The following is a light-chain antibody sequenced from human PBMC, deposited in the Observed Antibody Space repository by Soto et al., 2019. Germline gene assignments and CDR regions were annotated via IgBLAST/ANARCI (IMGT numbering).Light chain of an antibody. J-gene: IGKJ1*01. V-gene: IGKV3-20*01. CDR3: QQYGHSPRT. CDR1: QSVADNY. CDR2: AAS. Sequence: EIVLTQSPGTLSLSPGEGATLSCRASQSVADNYLAWYQQKPGQAPRLLIYAASRRATGIPDTFSGSGSGTDFTLTITRLEPEDFALYYCQQYGHSPRTFGQGTRVEIK.